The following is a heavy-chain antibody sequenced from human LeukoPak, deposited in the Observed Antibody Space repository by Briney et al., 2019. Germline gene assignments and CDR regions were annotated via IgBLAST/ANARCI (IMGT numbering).Heavy chain of an antibody. V-gene: IGHV1-69*05. CDR3: ARGYCSSTSCYTGDPNWFGP. J-gene: IGHJ5*02. CDR2: IIPIFGTA. Sequence: SVKVSCKASGGTFSSYAISWVRQAPGQGLEWMGGIIPIFGTANYAQKFQGRVTITTDESTSTAYMELSSLRSEDTAVYYCARGYCSSTSCYTGDPNWFGPWGQGTLVTVSS. D-gene: IGHD2-2*02. CDR1: GGTFSSYA.